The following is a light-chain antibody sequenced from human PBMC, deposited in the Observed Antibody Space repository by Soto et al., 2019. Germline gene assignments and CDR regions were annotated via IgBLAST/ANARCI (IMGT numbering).Light chain of an antibody. CDR2: DAS. Sequence: DIQMTQSPSTLSASVGDRVTITCRASQSVRSWLAWYQQKPGRAPKFLIYDASSLESGVPSRFSGRGSGTEFTLTISNLQPDDFATYYCQQYDNYPLTFGGGTKVEI. CDR1: QSVRSW. CDR3: QQYDNYPLT. J-gene: IGKJ4*01. V-gene: IGKV1-5*01.